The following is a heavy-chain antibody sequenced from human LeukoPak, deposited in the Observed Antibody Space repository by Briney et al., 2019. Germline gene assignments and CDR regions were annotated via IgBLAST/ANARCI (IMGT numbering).Heavy chain of an antibody. CDR2: IYISGIT. J-gene: IGHJ4*02. Sequence: TSEPLSLTCTVSGGSIGSGSYYWSWIRQPAGKGLVWIGRIYISGITNYNPSLKSRVTISEDTSKNQFSLNLTSVTAADTAVYYCARARRMDNFDYWGQGTLVTVSS. V-gene: IGHV4-61*02. CDR1: GGSIGSGSYY. CDR3: ARARRMDNFDY. D-gene: IGHD3/OR15-3a*01.